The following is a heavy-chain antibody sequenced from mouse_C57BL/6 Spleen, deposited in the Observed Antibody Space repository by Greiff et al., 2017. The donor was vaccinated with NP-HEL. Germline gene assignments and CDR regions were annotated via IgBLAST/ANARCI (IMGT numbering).Heavy chain of an antibody. D-gene: IGHD3-3*01. Sequence: EVMLVESGGGLVKPGGSLKLSCAASGFTFSDYGMHWVRQAPEKGLEWVAYISSGSSTNYYADTVKGRFTISRDNAKNTLFLQMTSLRSEDTAMYYCAREGTRAMDYWGQGTSVTVSS. CDR2: ISSGSSTN. J-gene: IGHJ4*01. CDR3: AREGTRAMDY. V-gene: IGHV5-17*01. CDR1: GFTFSDYG.